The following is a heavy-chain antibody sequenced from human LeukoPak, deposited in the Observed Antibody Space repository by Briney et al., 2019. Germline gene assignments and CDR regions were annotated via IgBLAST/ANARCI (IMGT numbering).Heavy chain of an antibody. CDR3: ARDGPVYTYYQLSHYYYGMDV. CDR2: ISHNGGTT. D-gene: IGHD2-2*01. V-gene: IGHV3-64*01. CDR1: GFTFSGYA. Sequence: GGSLRLSCAASGFTFSGYAMHWVRQAPGKGLEYVSAISHNGGTTYYANSVKGRFTISRDNSKDTLYLQMGSLRLGDMAVYYCARDGPVYTYYQLSHYYYGMDVWGQGTTVTVSS. J-gene: IGHJ6*02.